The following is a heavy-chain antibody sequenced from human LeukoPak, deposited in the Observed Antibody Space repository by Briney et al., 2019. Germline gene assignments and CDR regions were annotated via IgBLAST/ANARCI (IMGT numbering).Heavy chain of an antibody. J-gene: IGHJ4*02. CDR1: GFTSSTYA. V-gene: IGHV3-64D*09. CDR2: ISANGDNT. D-gene: IGHD3-3*01. Sequence: PGGSLRLSCSASGFTSSTYAMHWVREAPGKGLEYVSAISANGDNTYYADSVKGRFSISRDNSKNTLYLQMSSLRAEDTAVFYCVKVFWSGYYDYWGQGTLVTVSS. CDR3: VKVFWSGYYDY.